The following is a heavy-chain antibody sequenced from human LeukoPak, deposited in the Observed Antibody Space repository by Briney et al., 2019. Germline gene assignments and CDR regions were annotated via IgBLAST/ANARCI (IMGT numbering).Heavy chain of an antibody. CDR1: GDSVSSNSAA. D-gene: IGHD7-27*01. Sequence: SQTLSLTCAISGDSVSSNSAAWNWIRQSPSRGLEWLGRTYYRSKWSTDYAESVKSRIIINPDTSKNQFSLQFNSVTPEDTAVYYCARLENWAFDYWSQGALITVSP. CDR2: TYYRSKWST. V-gene: IGHV6-1*01. J-gene: IGHJ4*02. CDR3: ARLENWAFDY.